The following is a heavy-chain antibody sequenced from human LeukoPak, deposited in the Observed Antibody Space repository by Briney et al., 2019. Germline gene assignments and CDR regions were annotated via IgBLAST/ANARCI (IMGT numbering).Heavy chain of an antibody. V-gene: IGHV3-53*01. J-gene: IGHJ6*03. CDR2: IYSGGST. D-gene: IGHD6-13*01. Sequence: GGSLRLSCAASGFTVSSNYMSWVRQAPGKGLEWVSVIYSGGSTYYADSVKGRFTISRDNSKNTLYLQMNSLRAEGTAVYYCARDRIAAAGKYMDVWGKGTTVTVSS. CDR1: GFTVSSNY. CDR3: ARDRIAAAGKYMDV.